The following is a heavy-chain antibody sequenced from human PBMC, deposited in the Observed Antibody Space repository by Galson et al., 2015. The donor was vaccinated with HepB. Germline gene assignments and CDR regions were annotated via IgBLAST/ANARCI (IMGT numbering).Heavy chain of an antibody. CDR3: ASLYYYGSGSYYKPGPYYFDY. J-gene: IGHJ4*02. Sequence: SLRLSGAASGLTFSSYWLSWVRQAPGKGLEWVANIKQDGSEKYYGDSVKGRFIISRANAKNSMYMQMNSLRAEDTAVYYCASLYYYGSGSYYKPGPYYFDYWGQGTLVTVSS. D-gene: IGHD3-10*01. CDR2: IKQDGSEK. V-gene: IGHV3-7*01. CDR1: GLTFSSYW.